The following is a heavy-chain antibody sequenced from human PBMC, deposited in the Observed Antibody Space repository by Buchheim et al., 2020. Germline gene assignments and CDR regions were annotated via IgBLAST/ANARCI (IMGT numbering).Heavy chain of an antibody. Sequence: QVQLQQWGAGLLKPSETLSLTCAVYGGSFSGYYWSWIRQPPGKGLEWIGEINHSGSTNYNPSLKSRVTISVDTSKNQFSLKLGSVTAADTAVYYCARGDIGYCTNGVCYSRYYYYYMDVWGKGTT. CDR1: GGSFSGYY. CDR2: INHSGST. V-gene: IGHV4-34*01. CDR3: ARGDIGYCTNGVCYSRYYYYYMDV. D-gene: IGHD2-8*01. J-gene: IGHJ6*03.